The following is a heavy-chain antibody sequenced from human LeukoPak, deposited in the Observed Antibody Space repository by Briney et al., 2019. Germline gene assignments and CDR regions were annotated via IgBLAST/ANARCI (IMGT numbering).Heavy chain of an antibody. D-gene: IGHD3-9*01. CDR3: ARVKDILTGYYDY. V-gene: IGHV3-30*04. CDR1: GFTFSSYA. CDR2: ISYDGSNK. J-gene: IGHJ4*02. Sequence: GGSLRLSCAASGFTFSSYAMHWVRQAPGKGLEWVAVISYDGSNKYYADSVKGRFTISRDNSKNTLYLQMNSLRAEDTAVYYCARVKDILTGYYDYWGQGTLVTVSS.